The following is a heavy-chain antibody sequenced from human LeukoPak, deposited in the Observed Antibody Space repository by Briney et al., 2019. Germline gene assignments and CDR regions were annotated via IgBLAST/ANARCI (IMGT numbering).Heavy chain of an antibody. CDR3: ASTRFLERLLSFDY. CDR1: GYTFTSYG. CDR2: ISAYNGNT. Sequence: ASVKVSCKASGYTFTSYGISWVRQAPGQGLEWMGWISAYNGNTNYAQKLQGRVTMTTDTSTSTAYMELRSLRSDDTAVYYCASTRFLERLLSFDYWGQGTLVTVSP. V-gene: IGHV1-18*01. J-gene: IGHJ4*02. D-gene: IGHD3-3*01.